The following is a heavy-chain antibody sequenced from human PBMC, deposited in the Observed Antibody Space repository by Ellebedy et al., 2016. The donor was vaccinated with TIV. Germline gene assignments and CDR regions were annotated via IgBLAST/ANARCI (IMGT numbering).Heavy chain of an antibody. CDR1: GFTFSSYA. CDR2: ISGSGGST. J-gene: IGHJ3*02. D-gene: IGHD3-10*01. Sequence: GGSLRLSXAASGFTFSSYAMSWVRQAPGKGLEWVSAISGSGGSTYYADSVKGRFTISRDNAKNSLYLQMNSLRDEDTAVYYCARAGAGDDAFDIWGQGTMVTVSS. CDR3: ARAGAGDDAFDI. V-gene: IGHV3-23*01.